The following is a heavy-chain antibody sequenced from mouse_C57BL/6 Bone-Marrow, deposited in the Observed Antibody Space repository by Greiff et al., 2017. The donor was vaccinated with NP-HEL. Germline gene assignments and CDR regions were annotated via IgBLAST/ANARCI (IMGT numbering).Heavy chain of an antibody. V-gene: IGHV1-55*01. CDR1: GYTFTSYW. Sequence: QVQLQQPGAELVKPGASVKMSCKASGYTFTSYWITWVKQRPGQGLEWIGDIYPGSGSTNYNEKLKSKATLTVDTSSSTAYMQLSSLTSEDSAVYYCASVDHWYFDVWGTGTTVTVSS. CDR3: ASVDHWYFDV. CDR2: IYPGSGST. J-gene: IGHJ1*03.